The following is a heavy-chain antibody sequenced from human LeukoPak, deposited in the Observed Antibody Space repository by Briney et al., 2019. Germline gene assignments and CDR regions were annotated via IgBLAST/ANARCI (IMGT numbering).Heavy chain of an antibody. Sequence: GGSLRLSCAASGFTFSSYAMHWVRQAPGKGLEWVAVISYDGSNKNYADSVKGRFTISRDNSKNTLYLQMNSLRAEDTAVYYCARRKMGRDGYNYPDYWGQGTLVTVSS. V-gene: IGHV3-30*04. J-gene: IGHJ4*02. CDR2: ISYDGSNK. CDR1: GFTFSSYA. D-gene: IGHD5-24*01. CDR3: ARRKMGRDGYNYPDY.